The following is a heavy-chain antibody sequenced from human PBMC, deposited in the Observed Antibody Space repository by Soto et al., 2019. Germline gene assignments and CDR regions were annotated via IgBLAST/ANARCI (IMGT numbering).Heavy chain of an antibody. CDR1: GFSLTTIGVG. D-gene: IGHD5-18*01. J-gene: IGHJ4*02. CDR2: IFWNDDE. V-gene: IGHV2-5*01. CDR3: VNTGYRSDPFGY. Sequence: SGPTLVNPTQTLTLTCTFSGFSLTTIGVGVGWIRQPPGKALEWLALIFWNDDERYSPSLKSRLTITKDTSKNQVVLTMTNMDPVDTATYYCVNTGYRSDPFGYWGRGTLVTVSS.